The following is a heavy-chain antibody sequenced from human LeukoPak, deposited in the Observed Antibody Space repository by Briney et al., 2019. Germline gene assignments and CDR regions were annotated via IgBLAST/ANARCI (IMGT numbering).Heavy chain of an antibody. J-gene: IGHJ4*02. V-gene: IGHV3-23*01. D-gene: IGHD6-19*01. CDR1: GFTFSSYA. Sequence: GGSLRLSCAASGFTFSSYAMSWVRQAPGKGLEWVSGISGSGGSTFYADSVKGRFTISRDNSKNTLYLQMNSLRAEDTAVYFCARRSGVAVAGAFDYWGQGTLVTVSS. CDR3: ARRSGVAVAGAFDY. CDR2: ISGSGGST.